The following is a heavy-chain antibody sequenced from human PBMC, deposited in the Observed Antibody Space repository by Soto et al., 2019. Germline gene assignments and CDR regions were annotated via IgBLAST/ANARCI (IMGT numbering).Heavy chain of an antibody. J-gene: IGHJ6*02. CDR1: GYTFTSYG. Sequence: ASVKVSCKASGYTFTSYGISWVRQAPGQGLEWMGRISAYNGNTNYAQKLQGRVTMTTDTSTSTAYMELRSLRSDDTAVYYCARDPWYYYDSSGYYNYYYYYGMDVWGQGTTVTVSS. CDR3: ARDPWYYYDSSGYYNYYYYYGMDV. CDR2: ISAYNGNT. D-gene: IGHD3-22*01. V-gene: IGHV1-18*01.